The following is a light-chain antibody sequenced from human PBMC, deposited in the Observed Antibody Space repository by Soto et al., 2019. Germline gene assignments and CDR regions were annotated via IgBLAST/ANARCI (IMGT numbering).Light chain of an antibody. J-gene: IGLJ1*01. V-gene: IGLV2-14*01. Sequence: QSALTQPASVSGSPGQSIAISCTGTSSDVGGYNYVSWYQQHPGKVPKLLINDVSNRPSGVSSRFSGSKSGNTASLTISGLQAEDEADYYCSSYTISSTYVFGSGTKLTV. CDR3: SSYTISSTYV. CDR2: DVS. CDR1: SSDVGGYNY.